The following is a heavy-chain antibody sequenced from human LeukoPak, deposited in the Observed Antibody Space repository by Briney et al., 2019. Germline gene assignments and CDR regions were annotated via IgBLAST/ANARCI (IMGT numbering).Heavy chain of an antibody. J-gene: IGHJ4*02. Sequence: SVKVSCKASVRTFSSYAISWVRQAPGQGLEWMGGIIPIFGTANYAQKFQGRVTITADESTSTAYMELSSLRSEDTAVYYCARDSGVYYYDSSGPLDYWGQGTLVTVSS. CDR2: IIPIFGTA. CDR1: VRTFSSYA. V-gene: IGHV1-69*13. CDR3: ARDSGVYYYDSSGPLDY. D-gene: IGHD3-22*01.